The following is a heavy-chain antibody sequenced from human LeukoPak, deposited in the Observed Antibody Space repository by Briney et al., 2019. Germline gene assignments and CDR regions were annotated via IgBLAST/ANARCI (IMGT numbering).Heavy chain of an antibody. V-gene: IGHV3-74*01. J-gene: IGHJ6*02. CDR2: INSDGSST. CDR3: AKDTCSGGSCYYYYGMDV. Sequence: GGSLRLSCAASGFTFSSYWVHWVRQAPGKGLVWASPINSDGSSTSYADSVKGRFTISRDNSKNTLYLQMISLRAEDTAVYYCAKDTCSGGSCYYYYGMDVWGQGTTVTVSS. CDR1: GFTFSSYW. D-gene: IGHD2-15*01.